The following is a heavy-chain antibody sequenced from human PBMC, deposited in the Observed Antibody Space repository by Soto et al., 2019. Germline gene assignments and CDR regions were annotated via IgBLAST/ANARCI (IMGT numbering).Heavy chain of an antibody. CDR2: IYYSGST. CDR1: GGSISSGGYY. Sequence: QVQLQESGPGLVKPSQTLSLTCTVSGGSISSGGYYWSWIRQHPGKGLEWIGYIYYSGSTYYNPXXMRRVTISVDXXKXQXSLQLSSVTAADTAVYYCARDTIVDCSGGSCYSGLGWGQGTLVTVSS. CDR3: ARDTIVDCSGGSCYSGLG. D-gene: IGHD2-15*01. J-gene: IGHJ4*02. V-gene: IGHV4-31*03.